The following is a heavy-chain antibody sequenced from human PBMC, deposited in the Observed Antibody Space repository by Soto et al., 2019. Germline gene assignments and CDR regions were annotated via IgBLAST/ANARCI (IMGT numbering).Heavy chain of an antibody. CDR3: ARDPPATRHGMDV. V-gene: IGHV3-23*03. J-gene: IGHJ6*02. CDR2: IYSGGST. CDR1: GFTFGSYA. Sequence: EVQLLESGGGLVQPGGSLRLSCAASGFTFGSYAMSWVRQAPGKGLEWVSVIYSGGSTYYADSVRGRFTISRDNSKNTLYLQMKSLRAEDTAVYYCARDPPATRHGMDVWGQGTTVTVSS.